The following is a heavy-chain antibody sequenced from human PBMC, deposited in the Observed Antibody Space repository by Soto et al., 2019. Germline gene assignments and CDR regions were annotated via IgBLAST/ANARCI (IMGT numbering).Heavy chain of an antibody. CDR3: ARARPPFNWFDL. J-gene: IGHJ5*02. Sequence: AASVKVSCKASGYTFTDYYMEWVRQAPGQGLEWMGWINLNSGDTNFAQQFQGRVTMTRDTSITTAYMDLTRLRSDDTAVYYCARARPPFNWFDLWGQGTLVTVSS. CDR2: INLNSGDT. CDR1: GYTFTDYY. D-gene: IGHD6-6*01. V-gene: IGHV1-2*02.